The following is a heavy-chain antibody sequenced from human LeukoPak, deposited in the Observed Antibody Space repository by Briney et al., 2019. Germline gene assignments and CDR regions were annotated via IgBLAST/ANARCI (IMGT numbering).Heavy chain of an antibody. V-gene: IGHV3-43*02. CDR1: GFTFDDYA. J-gene: IGHJ4*02. CDR2: ISGDGGST. D-gene: IGHD3-22*01. Sequence: PGGSLRLSCAASGFTFDDYAMHWVRQAPGKGLEWVSLISGDGGSTYYADSVKGRFTISRDNSKNTLYLQMNSLRAEDTAVYYCARDTRLYYFDSSDFDYWGQGTLVTVSS. CDR3: ARDTRLYYFDSSDFDY.